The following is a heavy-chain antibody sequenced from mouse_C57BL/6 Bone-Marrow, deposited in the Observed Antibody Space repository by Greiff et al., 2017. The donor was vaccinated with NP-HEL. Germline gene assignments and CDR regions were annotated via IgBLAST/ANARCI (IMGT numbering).Heavy chain of an antibody. CDR3: ARGGYYGSSFLFDY. Sequence: VKLVESGPELVKPGASVKLSCKASGYTFTSYDINWVKQRPGQGLEWIGWIYPRDGSTKYNEKFKGKATLTVDTSSSTAYMELHSLTSEDSAVYVCARGGYYGSSFLFDYWGQGTTLTVSS. V-gene: IGHV1-85*01. CDR1: GYTFTSYD. J-gene: IGHJ2*01. D-gene: IGHD1-1*01. CDR2: IYPRDGST.